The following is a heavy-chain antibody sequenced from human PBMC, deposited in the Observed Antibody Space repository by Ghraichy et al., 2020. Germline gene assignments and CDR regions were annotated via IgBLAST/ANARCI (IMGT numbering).Heavy chain of an antibody. D-gene: IGHD1-26*01. CDR3: ARVLRGSYRGGYYFDY. V-gene: IGHV1-18*01. Sequence: ASVKVSCKASGYTFTSYGISWVRQAPGQGLEWMGWISAYNGNTNYAQKLQGRVTMTTDTSTSTAYMELRSLRSDDTAVYYCARVLRGSYRGGYYFDYWGQGTLVTVSS. J-gene: IGHJ4*02. CDR2: ISAYNGNT. CDR1: GYTFTSYG.